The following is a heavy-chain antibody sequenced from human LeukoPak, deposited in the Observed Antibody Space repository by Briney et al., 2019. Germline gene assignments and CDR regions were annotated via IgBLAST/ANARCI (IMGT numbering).Heavy chain of an antibody. Sequence: RSLRLSCAASGFTFSSYAMHWVRQAPGKGLEWVAVISYDGSNKYYADSVKGRFTISRDNSKNTLYLQMNSLRAEDTAVYYCARGPYYDSSGYDFDYWGQGTLVTVSS. CDR1: GFTFSSYA. J-gene: IGHJ4*02. D-gene: IGHD3-22*01. CDR3: ARGPYYDSSGYDFDY. CDR2: ISYDGSNK. V-gene: IGHV3-30-3*01.